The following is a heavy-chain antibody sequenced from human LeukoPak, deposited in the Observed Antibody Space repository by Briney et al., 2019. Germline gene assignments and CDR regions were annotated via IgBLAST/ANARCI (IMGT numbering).Heavy chain of an antibody. CDR1: GFTFSTLG. D-gene: IGHD3-9*01. CDR2: IRYDGTNK. CDR3: AKDQTGTFRDY. J-gene: IGHJ4*02. Sequence: GGSLGLSCAASGFTFSTLGIHWVRQAPGRGLEWVAFIRYDGTNKFYADSVKGRFTISRDNSKNTVFLQMNSLRTEDTAVYYCAKDQTGTFRDYWGQGTLVTVSS. V-gene: IGHV3-30*02.